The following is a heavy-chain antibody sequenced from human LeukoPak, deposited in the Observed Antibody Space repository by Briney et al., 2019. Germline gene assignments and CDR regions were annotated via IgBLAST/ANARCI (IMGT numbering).Heavy chain of an antibody. D-gene: IGHD3-22*01. CDR2: INTSGST. V-gene: IGHV4-61*02. J-gene: IGHJ4*02. CDR1: GGSISSSSYY. Sequence: SETLSLTCIVSGGSISSSSYYWAWIRQPPGKGLEWIGRINTSGSTNYNPSLKSRVTISVDTSKNQFSLKLSSVTAADTAVYYCARGRDYYDTGGYYYDYWGQGTLVTVSS. CDR3: ARGRDYYDTGGYYYDY.